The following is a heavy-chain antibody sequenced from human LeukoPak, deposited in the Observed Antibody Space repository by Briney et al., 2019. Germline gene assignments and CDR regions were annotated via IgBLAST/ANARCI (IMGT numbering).Heavy chain of an antibody. CDR1: GFTFSGSA. V-gene: IGHV3-73*01. CDR2: IRSKANSYAT. J-gene: IGHJ4*02. Sequence: GGSLRLSCAASGFTFSGSAMHWVRQASGKGLEWVGRIRSKANSYATAYAASVKGRFTISRDDSKNTAYLQMNSLKTEDTAVYYGTSGTTSGESDYWGQGTLVTVSS. CDR3: TSGTTSGESDY. D-gene: IGHD1-1*01.